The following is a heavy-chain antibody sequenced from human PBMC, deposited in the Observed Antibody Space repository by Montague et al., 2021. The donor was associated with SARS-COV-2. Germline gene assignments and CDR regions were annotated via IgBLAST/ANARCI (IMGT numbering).Heavy chain of an antibody. CDR1: GFTFSSYW. V-gene: IGHV3-74*01. CDR2: VKGDGSRI. J-gene: IGHJ6*02. D-gene: IGHD3-16*01. Sequence: SLRLSCAASGFTFSSYWMHWVRQAPGTGLVWVSRVKGDGSRISYADSVKGRFTISRDNAKNTLYLQMNSLRAEDTAVYFCSRGYFPVGGLENWGSYGMDVWGQGTTVTVSS. CDR3: SRGYFPVGGLENWGSYGMDV.